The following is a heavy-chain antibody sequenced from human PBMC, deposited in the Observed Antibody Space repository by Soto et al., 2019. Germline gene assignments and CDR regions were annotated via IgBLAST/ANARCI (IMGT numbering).Heavy chain of an antibody. CDR1: GGSLSGYY. CDR2: INHSGST. V-gene: IGHV4-34*01. J-gene: IGHJ6*02. D-gene: IGHD3-10*01. CDR3: ARGDVVRGVIITFWDQANHGLDV. Sequence: PSETLSLTCAVYGGSLSGYYWSWIRQPPGKGLEWIGEINHSGSTNYNPSLKSRVTISVDTSKNQFSLKLSSVTAADTAVYYCARGDVVRGVIITFWDQANHGLDVWGQGTTVTVSS.